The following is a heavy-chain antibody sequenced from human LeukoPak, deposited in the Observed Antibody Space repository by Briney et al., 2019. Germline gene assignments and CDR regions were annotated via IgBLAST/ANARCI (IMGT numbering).Heavy chain of an antibody. V-gene: IGHV4-59*01. CDR3: ARDRRDTSMVWDY. J-gene: IGHJ4*02. CDR2: IYYSGNT. Sequence: PSETLSPTCTVSGGSMSSYYWSWIRQPPGKGLEWIGYIYYSGNTNYNPSLKSRVTISVDTSKNQFSLKMRSVTAADTAVYYCARDRRDTSMVWDYWGQGTLVTVSS. CDR1: GGSMSSYY. D-gene: IGHD5-18*01.